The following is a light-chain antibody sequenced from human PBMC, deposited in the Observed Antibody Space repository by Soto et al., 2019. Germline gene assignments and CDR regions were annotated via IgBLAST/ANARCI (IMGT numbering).Light chain of an antibody. V-gene: IGLV2-14*03. CDR3: SSYTHSTSLV. Sequence: QSALTQPTSVSGSPGQSITISCNGSSSDVGGYNYVSWYQQHPGRAPKLIIHEVTNRPSGISDRFSGSKSGNTASLTITGPQTDDEADYYCSSYTHSTSLVFGGGTKLTVL. CDR2: EVT. CDR1: SSDVGGYNY. J-gene: IGLJ3*02.